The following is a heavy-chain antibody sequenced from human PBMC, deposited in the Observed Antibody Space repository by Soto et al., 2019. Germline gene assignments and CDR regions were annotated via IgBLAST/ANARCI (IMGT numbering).Heavy chain of an antibody. CDR3: ARDRVVVPASSDYYYPGMDV. D-gene: IGHD2-15*01. J-gene: IGHJ6*02. CDR1: GGSISSGGYY. Sequence: QVQLQESGPGLVRPSQTLSLTCTVSGGSISSGGYYWSWIRHHPGRGLEWIGYISYSGSTYYNPSLKSRVTISADTSKNQFSLKLTSVTAADTAMYFCARDRVVVPASSDYYYPGMDVWGQGTTVTVSS. CDR2: ISYSGST. V-gene: IGHV4-31*03.